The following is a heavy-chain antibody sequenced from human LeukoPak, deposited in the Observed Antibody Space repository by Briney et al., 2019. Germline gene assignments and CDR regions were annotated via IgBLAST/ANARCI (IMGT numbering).Heavy chain of an antibody. CDR1: GYTLTELS. V-gene: IGHV1-24*01. D-gene: IGHD1-26*01. CDR3: VGGVGGSYYFDY. CDR2: FDPEDGET. J-gene: IGHJ4*02. Sequence: GASVKVSCKVSGYTLTELSMHWVRQAPGKGLEWMGGFDPEDGETIYAQKFQGRVTMTEDTSTDTAYMELSSLRSEDTAVYYCVGGVGGSYYFDYWGQGTLVTVSS.